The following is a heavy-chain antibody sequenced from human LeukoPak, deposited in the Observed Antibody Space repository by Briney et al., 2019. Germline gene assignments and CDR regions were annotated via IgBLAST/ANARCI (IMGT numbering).Heavy chain of an antibody. CDR1: GFTFSTYA. V-gene: IGHV3-23*01. CDR2: ISGSGGST. Sequence: GGSLRLSCVASGFTFSTYAMSWVRQAPGKGLEWVSAISGSGGSTYYADSVKGRFTISRDNSKNTLFLQMNSLRAEDTALYYCAREKAGTGFFDYWRQGTLVTVSS. CDR3: AREKAGTGFFDY. D-gene: IGHD1-1*01. J-gene: IGHJ4*02.